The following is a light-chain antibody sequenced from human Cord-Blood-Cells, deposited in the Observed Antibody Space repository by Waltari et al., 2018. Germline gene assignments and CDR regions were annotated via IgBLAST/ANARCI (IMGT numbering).Light chain of an antibody. Sequence: QSALTQPASVSGSPGQSITISCTGTSSDVWSYNLFSWYQQHPGKAPKLMIYEGSKRPSGVSNRFSGSKSGNTAFLTISGLQAEDEADYYCCSYAGSSTWVFGGGTKLTVL. J-gene: IGLJ3*02. CDR3: CSYAGSSTWV. CDR2: EGS. V-gene: IGLV2-23*01. CDR1: SSDVWSYNL.